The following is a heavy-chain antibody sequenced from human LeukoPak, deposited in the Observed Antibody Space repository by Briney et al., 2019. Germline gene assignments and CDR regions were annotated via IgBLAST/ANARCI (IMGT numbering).Heavy chain of an antibody. CDR3: ARLNRRKVGNKAVVVPAAHFDY. D-gene: IGHD2-2*01. CDR1: GGSFSGYY. V-gene: IGHV4-34*01. CDR2: INHSGST. Sequence: PSETLSLTCAVYGGSFSGYYWSWIRQPPGKGLEWIGEINHSGSTNYNPSLKSRVTISVDTSKNQFSLKLSSVTAADTAGYYCARLNRRKVGNKAVVVPAAHFDYWGQGTLVTVSS. J-gene: IGHJ4*02.